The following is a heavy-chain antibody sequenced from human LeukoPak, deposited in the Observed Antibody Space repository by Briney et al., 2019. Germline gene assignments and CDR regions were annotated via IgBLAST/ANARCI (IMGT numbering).Heavy chain of an antibody. CDR3: ATYGSGSYSVDY. CDR1: GYKFVSQW. J-gene: IGHJ4*02. D-gene: IGHD3-10*01. CDR2: IYPDDSDT. V-gene: IGHV5-51*01. Sequence: PGESLKISCQASGYKFVSQWIGWVRQRPGKGLEWMGIIYPDDSDTRYSPSFQGQVTISADKSINTAYLQWSSLKASDTAMYYCATYGSGSYSVDYWGQGTLVTVSS.